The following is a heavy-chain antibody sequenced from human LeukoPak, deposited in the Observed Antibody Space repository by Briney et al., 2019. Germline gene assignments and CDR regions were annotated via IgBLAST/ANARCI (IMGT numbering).Heavy chain of an antibody. CDR3: ARRYCSSTSCYRSRTFDY. CDR1: GFTFSSYW. Sequence: GGSLRLSCAASGFTFSSYWMSWVRQAPGKGLEWVANIKQDGSEKYYVDSVKGRFTISRDNAKNSLYLQMNSLRAEDTAVYYCARRYCSSTSCYRSRTFDYWGQGTLVTVSS. V-gene: IGHV3-7*01. J-gene: IGHJ4*02. CDR2: IKQDGSEK. D-gene: IGHD2-2*01.